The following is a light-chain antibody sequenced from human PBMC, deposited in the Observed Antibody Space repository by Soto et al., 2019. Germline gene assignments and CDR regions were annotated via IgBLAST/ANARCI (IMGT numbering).Light chain of an antibody. J-gene: IGKJ4*01. CDR2: GAS. V-gene: IGKV3-15*01. CDR3: QQYNDWVT. Sequence: EIVMTQSPATLSVSPGERATLSCRASQSVSSNLVWYQQKPRQAPRLLIYGASTRATGIPARFSGSGSGTEFTLTINSLQSEDFAVYYCQQYNDWVTFGGGTKVEI. CDR1: QSVSSN.